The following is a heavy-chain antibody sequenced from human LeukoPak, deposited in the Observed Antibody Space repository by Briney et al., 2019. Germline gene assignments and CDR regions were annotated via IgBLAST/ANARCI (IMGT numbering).Heavy chain of an antibody. CDR2: INHSGST. J-gene: IGHJ3*01. Sequence: SETLSLTCAVYGGSFRDYYWSWIRQPPGKGLEWIGEINHSGSTNYNPSLKSRVTISLDTSKNQFSLRLTSVTAADTAVYYCAKAPYLSSGSWGQGILVAVSS. D-gene: IGHD3-22*01. CDR3: AKAPYLSSGS. V-gene: IGHV4-34*01. CDR1: GGSFRDYY.